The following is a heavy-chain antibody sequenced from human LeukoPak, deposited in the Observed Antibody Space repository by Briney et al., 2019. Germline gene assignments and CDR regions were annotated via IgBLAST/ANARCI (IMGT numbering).Heavy chain of an antibody. CDR1: GFTVSSNY. CDR3: AKALQDRSGSYSPFDY. CDR2: ISYDGSNK. Sequence: PGGSLRLSCTASGFTVSSNYMSWVRQAPGKGLEWVAVISYDGSNKYYADSVKGRFTISRDNSKNTLYLQMNSLRAEDTAVYYCAKALQDRSGSYSPFDYWGQGTLVTVSS. J-gene: IGHJ4*02. D-gene: IGHD3-10*01. V-gene: IGHV3-30*18.